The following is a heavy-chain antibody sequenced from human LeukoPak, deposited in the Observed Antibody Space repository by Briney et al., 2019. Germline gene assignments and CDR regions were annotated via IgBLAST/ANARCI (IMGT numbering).Heavy chain of an antibody. D-gene: IGHD3-3*01. CDR1: GFTFSSYS. CDR2: ISSSSSTI. Sequence: PGGSLRLSCAASGFTFSSYSMNWVRPAPGKGLEWVSYISSSSSTIYYADSVKGRFTISRDNAKNSLYLQMNSLRAEDTAVYYCARDKNDFWSGYSPYWGQGALVTVSS. J-gene: IGHJ4*02. CDR3: ARDKNDFWSGYSPY. V-gene: IGHV3-48*01.